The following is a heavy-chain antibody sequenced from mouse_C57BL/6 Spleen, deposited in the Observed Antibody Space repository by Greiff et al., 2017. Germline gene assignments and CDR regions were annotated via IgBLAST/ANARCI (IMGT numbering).Heavy chain of an antibody. V-gene: IGHV1-61*01. Sequence: QVQLQQPGAELVRPGSSVKLSCKASGYTFTSYWMDWVKQRPGQGLEWIGNIYPSDSETHYNQKFKDKATLTVDKSSSTAYMQLSSLTSEDSAVYYCARYGYEGYYAMDYWGQGTSVTVSS. D-gene: IGHD2-2*01. J-gene: IGHJ4*01. CDR1: GYTFTSYW. CDR3: ARYGYEGYYAMDY. CDR2: IYPSDSET.